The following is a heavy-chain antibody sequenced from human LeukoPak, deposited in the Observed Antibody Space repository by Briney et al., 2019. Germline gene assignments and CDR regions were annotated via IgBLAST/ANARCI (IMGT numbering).Heavy chain of an antibody. J-gene: IGHJ2*01. CDR1: GGSISSYY. Sequence: SETLSLTCTVSGGSISSYYWSWIRQPPGKGLEWIGYIHYSGSTNYNPSLKGRVTISVDTSKNQFSLKLSSVTAADTAVYYCARDGANWYFDLWGRGTLVTVSS. CDR2: IHYSGST. V-gene: IGHV4-59*13. D-gene: IGHD3-16*01. CDR3: ARDGANWYFDL.